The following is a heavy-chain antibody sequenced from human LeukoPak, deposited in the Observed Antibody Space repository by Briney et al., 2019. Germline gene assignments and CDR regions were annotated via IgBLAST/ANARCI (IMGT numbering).Heavy chain of an antibody. CDR2: IWYDGSNK. D-gene: IGHD5-18*01. CDR3: AKDTAPWIPAYYFDY. J-gene: IGHJ4*02. Sequence: GGSLRLSCAASGFTFSSYGMHWVRQVPGKGLEWVAVIWYDGSNKYYADSVKGRFTISRDNSKNTLYLQMNSLRAEDTAVYYCAKDTAPWIPAYYFDYWGQGTLVTVSS. V-gene: IGHV3-33*06. CDR1: GFTFSSYG.